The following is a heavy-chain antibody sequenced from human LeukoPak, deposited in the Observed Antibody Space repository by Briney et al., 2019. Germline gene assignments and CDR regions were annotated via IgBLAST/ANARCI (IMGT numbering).Heavy chain of an antibody. CDR1: GYTFTGYY. Sequence: ASVKVSCKASGYTFTGYYMHWVRQAPGQGLEWMGWINPNSGGTNYAQKFQGWVTMTRDTSISTAYMELSRLRSDDTAVYYCARGVYDITDAFDIWGQGTMVTVSS. CDR3: ARGVYDITDAFDI. J-gene: IGHJ3*02. CDR2: INPNSGGT. V-gene: IGHV1-2*04. D-gene: IGHD3-22*01.